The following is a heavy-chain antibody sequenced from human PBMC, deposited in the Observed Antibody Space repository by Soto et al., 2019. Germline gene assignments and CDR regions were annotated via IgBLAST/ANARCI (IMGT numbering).Heavy chain of an antibody. CDR1: GYTFSSYA. J-gene: IGHJ4*02. Sequence: QVQLVQSGAEEKKPGASVRVSCTASGYTFSSYAIHWVRQAPGQRLEWMGWINAGYGNTKYSQKFQGRLTITRDTPASSVYMELSSLRSEDTAVYYCARIVYDSSGYNRYFDYWGQGTLVTVSS. CDR3: ARIVYDSSGYNRYFDY. D-gene: IGHD3-22*01. CDR2: INAGYGNT. V-gene: IGHV1-3*05.